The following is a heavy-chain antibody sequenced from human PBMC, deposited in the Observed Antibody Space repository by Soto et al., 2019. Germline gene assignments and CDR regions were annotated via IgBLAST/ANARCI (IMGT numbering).Heavy chain of an antibody. CDR3: ARRYGYSFDY. Sequence: QVQLQESGPGLVKPSETLSLTCTVCGGSISSYYWSWIRQPPGKGLEWIGYIYYSGSTNHNPSLKSRVTISVDTSTNQFSLKLSSVTAADTAVYYCARRYGYSFDYWGQGTLVTVSS. CDR2: IYYSGST. D-gene: IGHD1-1*01. V-gene: IGHV4-59*08. J-gene: IGHJ4*02. CDR1: GGSISSYY.